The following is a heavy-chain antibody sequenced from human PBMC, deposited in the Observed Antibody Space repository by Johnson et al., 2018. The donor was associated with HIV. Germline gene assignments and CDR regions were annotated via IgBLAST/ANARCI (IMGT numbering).Heavy chain of an antibody. Sequence: QVQLVESGGGVVQPGRSLRLSCAASGFTFSSYGMHWVRQAPGKGLEWVAVISYDGSNKYYADSVKGRFTISRDNGKNFLLLQVNNFRVEDTAVYYCARDVVSDGNYPPDAFDIWGQGTMVTVSS. V-gene: IGHV3-30*03. CDR2: ISYDGSNK. D-gene: IGHD1-7*01. CDR1: GFTFSSYG. CDR3: ARDVVSDGNYPPDAFDI. J-gene: IGHJ3*02.